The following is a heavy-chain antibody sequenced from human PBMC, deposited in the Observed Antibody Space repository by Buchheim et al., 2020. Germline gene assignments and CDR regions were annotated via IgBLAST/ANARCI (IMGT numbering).Heavy chain of an antibody. CDR3: AKLGLDSSSEMVGFDS. CDR2: IYPADSHT. V-gene: IGHV5-51*01. CDR1: GYSFTTHW. D-gene: IGHD6-6*01. J-gene: IGHJ4*02. Sequence: EVQLVQSGAEVKEPGESLKISCKASGYSFTTHWLGWVRQMPGKGLECPGIIYPADSHTIYNPSFRGQVTISADKSVNTAYLQWDSLKGSDTSTYYCAKLGLDSSSEMVGFDSWGQGTL.